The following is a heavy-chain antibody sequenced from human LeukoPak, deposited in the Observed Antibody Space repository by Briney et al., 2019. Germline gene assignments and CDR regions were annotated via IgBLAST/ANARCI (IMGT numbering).Heavy chain of an antibody. V-gene: IGHV2-70*04. CDR2: IDWDDDK. D-gene: IGHD2-15*01. CDR3: ARTDCSTGSCYFLFDY. CDR1: GFSRSTTGMR. Sequence: SGPALVKPTQPLTLTCTLSGFSRSTTGMRVSWIRQPPGKALEWLARIDWDDDKFYNASLKTRPTLSTDNSKNQVVLTMTNMDPGDTATYYCARTDCSTGSCYFLFDYGGQGTLVTVSS. J-gene: IGHJ4*02.